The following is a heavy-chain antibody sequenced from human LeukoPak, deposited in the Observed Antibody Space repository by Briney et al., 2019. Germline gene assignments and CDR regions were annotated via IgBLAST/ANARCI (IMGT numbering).Heavy chain of an antibody. D-gene: IGHD3-22*01. Sequence: GGSLRLSCAASGFTFRSYRMNWVRQARGKGLEWVASIKQGESERYYGDSVNGRFTISRDNDKNSLYLQMNSLRAEDTAVYHCARGDNSAFDIWGQGTMVTVSS. CDR3: ARGDNSAFDI. CDR2: IKQGESER. J-gene: IGHJ3*02. V-gene: IGHV3-7*04. CDR1: GFTFRSYR.